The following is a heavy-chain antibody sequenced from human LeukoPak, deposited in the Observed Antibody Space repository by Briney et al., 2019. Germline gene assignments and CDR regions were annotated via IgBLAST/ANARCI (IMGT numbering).Heavy chain of an antibody. CDR2: IHYSGST. D-gene: IGHD6-19*01. CDR1: SGSISNYF. J-gene: IGHJ4*02. V-gene: IGHV4-59*03. CDR3: AGDLDAVSSGWILDY. Sequence: SETLSLTCTVSSGSISNYFWSWIRQSPGKGLEWIGYIHYSGSTNYNPSLESRVTISVDTSKKQFSLRLSSVTAADTAVYYCAGDLDAVSSGWILDYWGRGTLVTVSS.